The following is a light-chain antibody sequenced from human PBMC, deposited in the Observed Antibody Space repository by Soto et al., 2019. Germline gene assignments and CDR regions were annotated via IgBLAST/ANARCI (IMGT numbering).Light chain of an antibody. CDR2: AAS. CDR3: QKYNSAPLT. J-gene: IGKJ4*01. CDR1: QGIIDY. V-gene: IGKV1-27*01. Sequence: DIQMTQSPSSLSASVGDRVTITCRASQGIIDYLAWYQQKPGKVPKLLISAASSLQSGVPSRFSGSGSGTDFTLTISSLQPEDVATYYCQKYNSAPLTFGGGTKVDIK.